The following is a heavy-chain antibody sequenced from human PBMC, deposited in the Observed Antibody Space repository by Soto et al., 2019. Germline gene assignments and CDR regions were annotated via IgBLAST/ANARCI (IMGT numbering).Heavy chain of an antibody. CDR3: ASSGYCSGVSCNY. D-gene: IGHD2-15*01. CDR2: INSDGSST. V-gene: IGHV3-74*03. Sequence: PGGSLRLSCAASGFTFSSYWMHWVRQAPGKGLVWVSRINSDGSSTKYADSVKGRFTISRDNAKNTLYLQMNSLRAEDTAMYYCASSGYCSGVSCNYWGQGTLVTVSS. CDR1: GFTFSSYW. J-gene: IGHJ4*02.